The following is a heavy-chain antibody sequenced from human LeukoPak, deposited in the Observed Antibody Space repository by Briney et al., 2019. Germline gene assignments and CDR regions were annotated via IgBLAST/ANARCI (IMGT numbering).Heavy chain of an antibody. CDR2: ISSSSSYI. CDR3: ARDGSSWDYYYYYMDV. D-gene: IGHD6-13*01. Sequence: GGPLSLSCAASGFPLSGNSRNWVRQPPGKGLEWFSSISSSSSYIYYADSVKGRFTISGDNAKNSLYLQMNSLRAEDTAVYYCARDGSSWDYYYYYMDVWGKGTTVTVSS. V-gene: IGHV3-21*01. J-gene: IGHJ6*03. CDR1: GFPLSGNS.